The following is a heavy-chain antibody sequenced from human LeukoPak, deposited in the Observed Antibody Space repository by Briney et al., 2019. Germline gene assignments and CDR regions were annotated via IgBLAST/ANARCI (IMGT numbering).Heavy chain of an antibody. Sequence: GGSRRLSCAASGFTFSSYAMSWVRQAPGKGLEWVSAISGSGGSTYYADSLKGRFTISRDNSKNTLYLQMNSLRGEDTAVYYCAKEMVVTAREFDYWGQGALVTVSS. J-gene: IGHJ4*02. D-gene: IGHD2-21*02. CDR3: AKEMVVTAREFDY. CDR2: ISGSGGST. V-gene: IGHV3-23*01. CDR1: GFTFSSYA.